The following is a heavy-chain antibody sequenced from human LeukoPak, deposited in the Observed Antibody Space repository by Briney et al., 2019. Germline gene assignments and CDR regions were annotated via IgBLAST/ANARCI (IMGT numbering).Heavy chain of an antibody. CDR3: AKKRAVGAPTGLDY. J-gene: IGHJ4*02. D-gene: IGHD1-26*01. Sequence: GGSLRLSCAASGFTVSSNYMSWVRQAPGKGLEWVSVISSSGSTYYADSVKGRFTISRDNSKNTLFLQMSSLRAEDTALYYCAKKRAVGAPTGLDYWGQGTLVTVSS. CDR2: ISSSGST. CDR1: GFTVSSNY. V-gene: IGHV3-53*01.